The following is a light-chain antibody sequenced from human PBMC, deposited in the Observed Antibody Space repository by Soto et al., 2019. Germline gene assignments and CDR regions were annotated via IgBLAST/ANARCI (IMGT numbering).Light chain of an antibody. J-gene: IGKJ3*01. CDR3: HHYRISPCSFT. CDR2: DTS. V-gene: IGKV3-20*01. CDR1: QSVNSPY. Sequence: EIVLTQSPCTLSLPQGERATLSCGASQSVNSPYLACYQQRPGQAPSPILYDTSTRATGGPDRFSVSGSGTDFTLTISSREPEDLAVYYCHHYRISPCSFTFGPGTKVDIK.